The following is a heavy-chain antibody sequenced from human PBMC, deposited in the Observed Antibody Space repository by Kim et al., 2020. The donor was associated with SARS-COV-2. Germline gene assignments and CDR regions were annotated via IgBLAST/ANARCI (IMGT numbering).Heavy chain of an antibody. V-gene: IGHV3-9*01. D-gene: IGHD3-10*01. CDR1: GFTFDDYA. CDR3: AKDIGEYYGSGSYYYYYYGMDV. J-gene: IGHJ6*02. CDR2: ISWNSGSI. Sequence: GGSLRLSCAASGFTFDDYAMHWVRQAPGKGLEWVSGISWNSGSIGYADSVKGRFTISRDNAKNSLYLQMNSLRAEDTALYYCAKDIGEYYGSGSYYYYYYGMDVWGQGTTVTVSS.